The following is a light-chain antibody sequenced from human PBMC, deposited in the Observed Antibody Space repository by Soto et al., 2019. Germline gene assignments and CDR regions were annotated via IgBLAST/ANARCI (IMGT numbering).Light chain of an antibody. V-gene: IGLV2-14*01. CDR1: SSDVGVYNY. CDR3: SSYTSSSTLGV. Sequence: QSALTQPASVSGSPGQSITISCTGTSSDVGVYNYVSWYQHHPGKAPKLMIYEVSNRPSGVSNRFSGSKSGNTASLTISGLQAEDEADYYCSSYTSSSTLGVFGTGTQLTVL. CDR2: EVS. J-gene: IGLJ1*01.